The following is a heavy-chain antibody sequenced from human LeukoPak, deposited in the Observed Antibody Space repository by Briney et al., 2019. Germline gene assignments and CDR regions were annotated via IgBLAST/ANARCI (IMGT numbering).Heavy chain of an antibody. V-gene: IGHV3-48*03. CDR2: IRSSSSTI. CDR1: GFTVSSYE. D-gene: IGHD5-18*01. CDR3: ARDDSIMDTAMAAYYYYGMDV. Sequence: GALRLSCAASGFTVSSYEMNWVRQAPGKGLEWVSYIRSSSSTIYYADSVKGRFTISRDNAQNSLYLQMNSLRAEDTAVYYCARDDSIMDTAMAAYYYYGMDVWGKGTTVTVSS. J-gene: IGHJ6*04.